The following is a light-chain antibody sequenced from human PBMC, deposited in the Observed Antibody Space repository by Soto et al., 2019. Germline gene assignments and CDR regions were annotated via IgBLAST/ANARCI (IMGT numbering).Light chain of an antibody. CDR1: QSVSSN. CDR3: KQYNTWPPALT. Sequence: EIVLTQSPATLSVSPGETATLSCRASQSVSSNLAWYQQKSGQAPRLLIYGAFTRANGIPARFSGSGSGTKFPLTISSLQSEYFAVYYCKQYNTWPPALTFGGGTKVEIK. J-gene: IGKJ4*01. V-gene: IGKV3-15*01. CDR2: GAF.